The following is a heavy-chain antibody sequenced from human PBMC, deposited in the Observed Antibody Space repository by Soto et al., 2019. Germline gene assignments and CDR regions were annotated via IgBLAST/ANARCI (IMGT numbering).Heavy chain of an antibody. D-gene: IGHD2-15*01. CDR3: ARIPDRGGNPYFDY. Sequence: SGPTLVNPTQTLTLTCTFSGFSLTTRPVGEGRIRQPPGQALEWLALIYWDDDKRYSTSLKTSLTISKDTSKNQVVLTMTNMDPVDTATYYCARIPDRGGNPYFDYWGQGTLVTVSS. CDR2: IYWDDDK. J-gene: IGHJ4*02. CDR1: GFSLTTRPVG. V-gene: IGHV2-5*02.